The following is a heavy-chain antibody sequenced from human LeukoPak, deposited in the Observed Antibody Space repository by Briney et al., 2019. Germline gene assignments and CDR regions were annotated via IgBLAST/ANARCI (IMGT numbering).Heavy chain of an antibody. J-gene: IGHJ1*01. CDR3: ARSVAVPAAPFQH. Sequence: ASVKVSCKASGGTFSSYAISWVRQAPGQGLEWMGGIIPTLGTANYAQKFQGRVTITTDESTSTAYMELSSLRSEDTAVYYCARSVAVPAAPFQHWGQGTLVTVSS. CDR2: IIPTLGTA. D-gene: IGHD2-2*01. V-gene: IGHV1-69*05. CDR1: GGTFSSYA.